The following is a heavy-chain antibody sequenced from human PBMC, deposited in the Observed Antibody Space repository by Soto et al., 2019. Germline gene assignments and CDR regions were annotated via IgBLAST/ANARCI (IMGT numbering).Heavy chain of an antibody. CDR3: AIYLSYNWTYAWFVP. Sequence: GASVKVSCKASGGTFSSYTISWVRQAPGQGLEWMGRIIPILGIANYAQKFQGRVTITADKSTSTAYMELSSLRSEDTAVYYCAIYLSYNWTYAWFVPWGQGILVTVSS. CDR1: GGTFSSYT. J-gene: IGHJ5*02. V-gene: IGHV1-69*02. CDR2: IIPILGIA. D-gene: IGHD1-7*01.